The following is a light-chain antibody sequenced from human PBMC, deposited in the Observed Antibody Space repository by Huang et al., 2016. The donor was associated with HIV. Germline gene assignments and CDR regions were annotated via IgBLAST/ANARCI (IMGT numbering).Light chain of an antibody. CDR2: DTS. J-gene: IGKJ4*01. CDR3: QQRSSGVT. V-gene: IGKV3-11*01. CDR1: QSVGNY. Sequence: IVLTQSPATLSWYPGERVTLSCRASQSVGNYIAWYQQHPGQSPKLLIYDTSNRATGTPVRFSGSGSGTDITLTIGSLGSEDFAVYHCQQRSSGVTFGGGTKV.